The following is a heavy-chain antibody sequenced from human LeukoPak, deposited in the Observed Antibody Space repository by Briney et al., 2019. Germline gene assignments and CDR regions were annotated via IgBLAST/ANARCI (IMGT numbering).Heavy chain of an antibody. D-gene: IGHD3-10*01. Sequence: GGSLRLSCAASGFTFSSYGMSWVRQAPGKGLEWVSAISGGGGSTYYADSVKGRFTISRDNSKNTLYLQMNSLRAEDTAVYYCAKEAGERLWFGESYYYMDVWGKGTTVTISS. V-gene: IGHV3-23*01. CDR2: ISGGGGST. J-gene: IGHJ6*03. CDR3: AKEAGERLWFGESYYYMDV. CDR1: GFTFSSYG.